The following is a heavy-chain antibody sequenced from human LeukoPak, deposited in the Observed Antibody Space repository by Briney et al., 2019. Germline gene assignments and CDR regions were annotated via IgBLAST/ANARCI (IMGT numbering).Heavy chain of an antibody. V-gene: IGHV7-4-1*02. J-gene: IGHJ4*02. CDR3: ARVKSVRIAVAALGY. CDR1: GYTFTSYA. D-gene: IGHD6-19*01. Sequence: ASVNVSCKASGYTFTSYAMNWVRQAPGQGLEWMGWINTNTGNPTYAQGFTGRFVFSLDTSVSTAYLQISSLKAEDTAVYYCARVKSVRIAVAALGYWGQGTLVTVSS. CDR2: INTNTGNP.